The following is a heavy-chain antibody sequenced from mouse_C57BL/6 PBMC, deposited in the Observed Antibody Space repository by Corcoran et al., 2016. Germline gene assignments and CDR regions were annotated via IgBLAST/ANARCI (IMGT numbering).Heavy chain of an antibody. J-gene: IGHJ2*01. CDR1: GYTFTTYG. CDR2: INTYSGVP. Sequence: QIQLVQSGPELKKPGETVKISCKASGYTFTTYGMSWVKQAPGKGLKWMGWINTYSGVPTYADDFKGRFAFSLEISASTAYLQINNLKNEDTATYFCATHDYWGQGTTLTVSS. CDR3: ATHDY. V-gene: IGHV9-3*01.